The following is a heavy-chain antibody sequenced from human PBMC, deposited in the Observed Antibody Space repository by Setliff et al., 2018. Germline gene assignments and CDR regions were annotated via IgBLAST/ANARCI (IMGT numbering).Heavy chain of an antibody. CDR1: GFLYSNNV. CDR2: ISYDGTIT. CDR3: ASSSGGNYEAYFDY. J-gene: IGHJ4*02. Sequence: PGGSLRLSCAASGFLYSNNVFHWVRQTPGKGLEWVAVISYDGTITHYVDSVKGRFSISRDNSQNTLYLQMNSLSPEDTALYYCASSSGGNYEAYFDYWGQGTLVTVSS. D-gene: IGHD2-15*01. V-gene: IGHV3-30*03.